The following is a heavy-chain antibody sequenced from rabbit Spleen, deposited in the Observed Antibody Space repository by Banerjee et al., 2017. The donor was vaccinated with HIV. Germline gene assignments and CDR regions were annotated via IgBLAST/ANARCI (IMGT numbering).Heavy chain of an antibody. CDR3: TRDPYGGSDYYNL. CDR2: IYGGSNGNT. Sequence: QSLEESGGDLVKPGASLTLTCTASGFSFSSGYYMCWFRQAPGKGPEWIACIYGGSNGNTYYASWAKGRFTISKTSSTTVTLQMTSLTAADTATYFCTRDPYGGSDYYNLWGQGTLVTVS. D-gene: IGHD8-1*01. V-gene: IGHV1S40*01. CDR1: GFSFSSGYY. J-gene: IGHJ4*01.